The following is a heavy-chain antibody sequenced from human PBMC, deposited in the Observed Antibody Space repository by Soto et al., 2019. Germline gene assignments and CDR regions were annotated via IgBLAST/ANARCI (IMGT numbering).Heavy chain of an antibody. CDR1: GGSISSGGYS. Sequence: SETLSLTSAVSGGSISSGGYSWSWIRQPPGKGLELIGYIYHSGSTYYNPSLKSRVTISVDRSKNQFSLKLSSVTAADTAVYYCARDLDYWGQGTLVTVSS. CDR3: ARDLDY. V-gene: IGHV4-30-2*01. J-gene: IGHJ4*02. CDR2: IYHSGST.